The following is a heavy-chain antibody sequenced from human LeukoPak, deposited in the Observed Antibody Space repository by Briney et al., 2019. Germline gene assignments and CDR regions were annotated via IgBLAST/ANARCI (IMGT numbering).Heavy chain of an antibody. CDR2: LSGSGDST. V-gene: IGHV3-23*01. J-gene: IGHJ3*02. CDR3: AKGGGYSYDDAFDI. D-gene: IGHD5-18*01. CDR1: GFTFSSYA. Sequence: PGGSLRLSCAASGFTFSSYAMSWVRQAPGKGLEWVSGLSGSGDSTYYADSVKGRFTISRDNSKNTLYLQMNSLRAEDTAVYYCAKGGGYSYDDAFDIWGQGTMVTVSS.